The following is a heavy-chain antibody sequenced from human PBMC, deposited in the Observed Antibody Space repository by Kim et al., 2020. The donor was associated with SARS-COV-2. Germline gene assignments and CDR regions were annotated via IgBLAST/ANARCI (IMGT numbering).Heavy chain of an antibody. CDR3: ARVNYGDYADY. D-gene: IGHD4-17*01. J-gene: IGHJ4*02. V-gene: IGHV3-7*01. Sequence: GGSLRLSCAASGFTFSSYWMSWVRQAPGKGLEWVANIKQDGSEKYYVDSVKVRFTISRDNAKNSLYLQMNSLRAEDTAVYYCARVNYGDYADYWGQGTLVTVSS. CDR1: GFTFSSYW. CDR2: IKQDGSEK.